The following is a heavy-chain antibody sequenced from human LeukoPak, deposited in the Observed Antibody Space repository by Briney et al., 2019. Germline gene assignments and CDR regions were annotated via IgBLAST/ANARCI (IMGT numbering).Heavy chain of an antibody. V-gene: IGHV3-15*01. D-gene: IGHD5-24*01. Sequence: PGGSLRLSCAVSGLTFSDAWVVWVRQAPGKGLEWVARITASGTENYAAPVNARLSASRDDSKTTVYLQMNSLTTEDTAVYYCATAPTRGWLPYFDYWGQGTVVTVSS. J-gene: IGHJ4*02. CDR1: GLTFSDAW. CDR3: ATAPTRGWLPYFDY. CDR2: ITASGTE.